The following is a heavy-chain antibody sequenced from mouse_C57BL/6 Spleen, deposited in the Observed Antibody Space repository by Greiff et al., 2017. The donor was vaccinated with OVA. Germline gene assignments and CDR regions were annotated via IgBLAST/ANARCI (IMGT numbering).Heavy chain of an antibody. CDR3: ARGNMGYENYFDD. J-gene: IGHJ2*01. D-gene: IGHD2-2*01. CDR2: IYPGSGNT. V-gene: IGHV1-76*01. Sequence: QVQLKQSGAELVRPGASVKLSCKASGYTFTDYYINWVKQRPGQGLEWIARIYPGSGNTYYNEKFKGKATLTAEKSSSTAYMQLSSLTSEDSAVYFCARGNMGYENYFDDWGQGTTLTVSS. CDR1: GYTFTDYY.